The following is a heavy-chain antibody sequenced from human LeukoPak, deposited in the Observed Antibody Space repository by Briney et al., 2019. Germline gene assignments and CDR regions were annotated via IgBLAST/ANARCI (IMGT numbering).Heavy chain of an antibody. Sequence: ASVKVSCKASGYTFTSYDINWVRQATGQGLEWMGWTSPNSGNTGYAQKFQGRVTMTRNTSISTAYMELSSLRSEDTAVYYCARGHRRDSYYYDSSGYPDWGQGTLVTVSS. CDR3: ARGHRRDSYYYDSSGYPD. CDR2: TSPNSGNT. V-gene: IGHV1-8*01. J-gene: IGHJ4*02. D-gene: IGHD3-22*01. CDR1: GYTFTSYD.